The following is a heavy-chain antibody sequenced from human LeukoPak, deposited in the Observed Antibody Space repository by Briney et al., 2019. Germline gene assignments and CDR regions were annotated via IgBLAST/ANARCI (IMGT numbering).Heavy chain of an antibody. CDR1: GFSFSDYS. D-gene: IGHD2-2*01. J-gene: IGHJ5*02. CDR2: ITGTSNVI. CDR3: TRGYSSTSWFDP. V-gene: IGHV3-48*04. Sequence: PAGSLRLSCAASGFSFSDYSMNWVRQTPGKGMEWISYITGTSNVIYYADSVKGRFTISRDNAKNSLYLQMDSLRADDTAVYYCTRGYSSTSWFDPWGQGTLVTVSS.